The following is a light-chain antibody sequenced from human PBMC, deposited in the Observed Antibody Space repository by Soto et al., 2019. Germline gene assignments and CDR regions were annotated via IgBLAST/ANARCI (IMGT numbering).Light chain of an antibody. CDR1: QSVSSL. CDR2: GAS. V-gene: IGKV3-15*01. CDR3: QQYNNWPLT. J-gene: IGKJ4*01. Sequence: EVVMTQSPATLSVSPGERATLSCRSSQSVSSLLAWYQQKPGQAPRLLIYGASTRATGIPHRFSASGSGTEFALTISSLPSGDFAVYYYQQYNNWPLTFGGGTKVESK.